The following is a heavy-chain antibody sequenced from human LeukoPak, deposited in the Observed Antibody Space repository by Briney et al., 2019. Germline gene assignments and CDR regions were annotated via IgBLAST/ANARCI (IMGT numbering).Heavy chain of an antibody. J-gene: IGHJ6*03. V-gene: IGHV3-48*03. CDR2: ISSSGSTI. D-gene: IGHD3-22*01. Sequence: GRSLRLSCAASGFTFSSYAMHWVRQAPGKGLEWVSYISSSGSTIYYADSVKGRFTISRDNAKNSLYLQMNSLRAEDTAVYYCARDHYDSSRALRYYYMDVWGKGTTVTISS. CDR1: GFTFSSYA. CDR3: ARDHYDSSRALRYYYMDV.